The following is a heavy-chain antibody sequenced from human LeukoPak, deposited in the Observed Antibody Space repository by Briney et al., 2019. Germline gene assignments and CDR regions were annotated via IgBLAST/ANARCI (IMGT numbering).Heavy chain of an antibody. J-gene: IGHJ6*02. Sequence: SETLSLTCTVSGGSISSYYWSWIRQPPGKGLEWLGYIYYSGSTNYNPSLKSRVTISVDTSKNQFSLKLSPVTAADTAVYYCARYGYYCGMDVWGQGTTVTVSS. CDR3: ARYGYYCGMDV. D-gene: IGHD4-17*01. V-gene: IGHV4-59*01. CDR1: GGSISSYY. CDR2: IYYSGST.